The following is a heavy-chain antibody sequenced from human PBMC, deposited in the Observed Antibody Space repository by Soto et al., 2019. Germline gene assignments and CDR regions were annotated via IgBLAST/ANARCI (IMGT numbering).Heavy chain of an antibody. D-gene: IGHD6-19*01. CDR1: GGSISSGGYS. CDR2: IYHSGST. J-gene: IGHJ4*02. Sequence: SETLSLTCAVSGGSISSGGYSWSWIRQPPGKGLEWIGYIYHSGSTYYNPSLKSRVTISVDRSKNQFSLKLSSVTAADTAVYCWARAGGLGAVAADSGGKGTRVTVSS. CDR3: ARAGGLGAVAADS. V-gene: IGHV4-30-2*01.